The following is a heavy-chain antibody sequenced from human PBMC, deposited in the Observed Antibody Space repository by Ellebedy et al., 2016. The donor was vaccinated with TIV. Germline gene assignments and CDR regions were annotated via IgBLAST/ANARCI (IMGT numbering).Heavy chain of an antibody. D-gene: IGHD3-22*01. CDR3: ARGTSTMILA. J-gene: IGHJ5*02. Sequence: ASVKVSCKVSGHTFNRYYIQWVRQAPGQGLEWVGIIAPRGGGTKFAQNLQDRLTMTGDTSISTAYMELSSLTSEDTAVYYCARGTSTMILAWGQGTLVTVSS. CDR2: IAPRGGGT. CDR1: GHTFNRYY. V-gene: IGHV1-46*02.